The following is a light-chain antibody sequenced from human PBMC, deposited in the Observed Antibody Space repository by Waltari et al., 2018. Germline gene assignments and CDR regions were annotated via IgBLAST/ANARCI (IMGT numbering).Light chain of an antibody. CDR2: KDT. Sequence: SYELTQPPSVSVSPGQTARIPCPGDVLPKQYAYWYHQKPGQAPVLIISKDTERASGIHERFSGSTSGTTVTLTISGAQADDEADYYCQSAHSGSTHLLFGGGTKLTVL. CDR3: QSAHSGSTHLL. J-gene: IGLJ2*01. V-gene: IGLV3-25*03. CDR1: VLPKQY.